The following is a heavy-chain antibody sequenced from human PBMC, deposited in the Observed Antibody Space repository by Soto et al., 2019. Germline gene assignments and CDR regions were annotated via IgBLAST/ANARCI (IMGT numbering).Heavy chain of an antibody. Sequence: VESGGGLVQPGGSLRLSCGASGFTFSFYTMNWVRQVPGKGLEWLAYISRGSGTIFYADSVKGRFTISRDNGNNSLHLQMNSLTAQDTAVYSFVREGGVLRGSGAFDYWGQGTRVTVSS. J-gene: IGHJ4*02. D-gene: IGHD3-16*01. CDR2: ISRGSGTI. V-gene: IGHV3-48*04. CDR3: VREGGVLRGSGAFDY. CDR1: GFTFSFYT.